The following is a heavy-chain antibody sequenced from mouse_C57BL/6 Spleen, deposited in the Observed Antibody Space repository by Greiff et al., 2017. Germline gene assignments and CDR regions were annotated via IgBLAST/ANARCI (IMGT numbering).Heavy chain of an antibody. V-gene: IGHV1-64*01. CDR2: IHPNSGST. CDR1: GYTFTSYW. J-gene: IGHJ2*01. D-gene: IGHD2-3*01. Sequence: QVQLQQPGAELVMPGASVKLSCKASGYTFTSYWMHWVKQRPGQGLEWIGMIHPNSGSTNYNEKFKSKATLTVDKSSSTAYMQLSSLSSADAAVDYCARGDDGYAFDYWGQGTTLTVSS. CDR3: ARGDDGYAFDY.